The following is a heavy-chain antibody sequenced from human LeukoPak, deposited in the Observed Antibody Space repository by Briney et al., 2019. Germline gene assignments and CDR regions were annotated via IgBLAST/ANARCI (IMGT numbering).Heavy chain of an antibody. V-gene: IGHV3-21*01. CDR1: GFTFSSYS. D-gene: IGHD3-22*01. Sequence: GGSLRLSCAASGFTFSSYSMNWVRQAPGKGLEWVSSISSSSSYIYYADSVKGRFTISRDNSKNTLYLQMNSLRAEDTAVYYCASSSYDSSGYYYPPFDYWGQGTLVTVSS. CDR2: ISSSSSYI. J-gene: IGHJ4*02. CDR3: ASSSYDSSGYYYPPFDY.